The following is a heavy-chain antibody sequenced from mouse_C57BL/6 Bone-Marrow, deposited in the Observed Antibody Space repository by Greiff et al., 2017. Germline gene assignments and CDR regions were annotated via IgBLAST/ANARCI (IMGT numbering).Heavy chain of an antibody. CDR2: FDPNSGGT. CDR1: GYTFTSYW. J-gene: IGHJ3*01. V-gene: IGHV1-72*01. CDR3: AIERELLWFAY. Sequence: QVQLKQSGAELVKPGASVKLSCKASGYTFTSYWMHWVKQRPGRGLEWIGRFDPNSGGTKYNEKFKCKATLTVDKPSSTAYMQLSSLTSEDSAVYYCAIERELLWFAYWGQGTLVTVSA.